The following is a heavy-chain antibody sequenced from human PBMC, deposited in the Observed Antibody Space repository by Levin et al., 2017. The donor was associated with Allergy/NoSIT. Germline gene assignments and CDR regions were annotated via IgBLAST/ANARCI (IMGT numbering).Heavy chain of an antibody. V-gene: IGHV4-59*01. J-gene: IGHJ3*02. Sequence: TSSETLSLTCTVSGGSISSYYWSWIRQPPGKRLEWIGYIYYSGSTNYNPSLKSRVTISLDTSKNQFSLKLTSVTAADTAVYYCARGGSYYHILTGYYDAFDIWGQGTMVTVSS. CDR2: IYYSGST. D-gene: IGHD3-9*01. CDR3: ARGGSYYHILTGYYDAFDI. CDR1: GGSISSYY.